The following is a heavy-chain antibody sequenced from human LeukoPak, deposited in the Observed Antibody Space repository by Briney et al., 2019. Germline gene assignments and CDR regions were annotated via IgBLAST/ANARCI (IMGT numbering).Heavy chain of an antibody. V-gene: IGHV3-30*02. Sequence: GGTLRLSCAASGFTFSSYGMHWVRQAPGGRLEWVAIIQYDGSNKNYADSVKGRFTISIDNSKNTLYLQMNSLRAEHTAVYYCAKDLSIVGTIFDYWGQGTLVAVSS. CDR1: GFTFSSYG. J-gene: IGHJ4*02. D-gene: IGHD1-26*01. CDR3: AKDLSIVGTIFDY. CDR2: IQYDGSNK.